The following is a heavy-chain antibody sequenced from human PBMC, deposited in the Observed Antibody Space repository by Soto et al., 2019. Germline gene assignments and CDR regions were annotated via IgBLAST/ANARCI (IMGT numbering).Heavy chain of an antibody. V-gene: IGHV4-38-2*02. CDR2: IYHSGST. D-gene: IGHD3-22*01. J-gene: IGHJ5*02. CDR3: ARALGNYGSSGYYYERWFDP. Sequence: SETLSLTCTVSGYSISSGYYWGWIRQPPGKGLEWIGSIYHSGSTYYNPSLKSRVTISVDTSKNQFSLKLSSVTAADTAVYYCARALGNYGSSGYYYERWFDPWGQGTLVTVS. CDR1: GYSISSGYY.